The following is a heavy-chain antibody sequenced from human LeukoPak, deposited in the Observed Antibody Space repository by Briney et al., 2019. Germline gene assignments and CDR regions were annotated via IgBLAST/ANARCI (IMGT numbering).Heavy chain of an antibody. CDR2: VSYTGTT. Sequence: SETLSLTCSVPGGSINSYYWSWIRQPPGKGLEWIGWVSYTGTTYFNPSLKSRVTISVDTSKNQFSLRLTSVTAADTAVFFCARNVGGLRGFDYWGQGTLVTVSS. D-gene: IGHD3-10*01. CDR1: GGSINSYY. V-gene: IGHV4-59*01. CDR3: ARNVGGLRGFDY. J-gene: IGHJ4*02.